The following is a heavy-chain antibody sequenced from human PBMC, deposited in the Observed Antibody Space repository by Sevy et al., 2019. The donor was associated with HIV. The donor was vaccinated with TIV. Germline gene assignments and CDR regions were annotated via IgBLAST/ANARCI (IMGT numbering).Heavy chain of an antibody. J-gene: IGHJ4*02. CDR2: TVAGGLST. CDR3: AKDFSDVYYYDSYAAVDY. CDR1: GIASTTFA. D-gene: IGHD3-22*01. V-gene: IGHV3-23*01. Sequence: GGSRRPSCPPFGIASTTFAMFWFGQVQGRGREWVSGTVAGGLSTNHADPVKGRFTPSRNNSKNTLDLQMTSLRADDTAVYYCAKDFSDVYYYDSYAAVDYWGQGTLVTVSS.